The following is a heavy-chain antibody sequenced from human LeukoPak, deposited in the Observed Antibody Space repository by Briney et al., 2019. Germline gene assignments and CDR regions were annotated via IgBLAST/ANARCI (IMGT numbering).Heavy chain of an antibody. Sequence: PGGSLRLSCAASGFTFSSYWMSWIRQPPGKGLEWIGSIYYSGSTYYNPSLKSRVTISVDTSKNQFSLKLSSVTAADTAVYYCAREHRSVLRFLDSPQAFYYWGQGTLVTVSS. CDR3: AREHRSVLRFLDSPQAFYY. CDR1: GFTFSSYW. J-gene: IGHJ4*02. V-gene: IGHV4-39*07. CDR2: IYYSGST. D-gene: IGHD3-3*01.